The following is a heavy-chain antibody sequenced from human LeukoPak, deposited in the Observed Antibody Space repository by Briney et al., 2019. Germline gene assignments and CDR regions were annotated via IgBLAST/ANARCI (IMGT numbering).Heavy chain of an antibody. CDR3: ARKENVYYYFDY. CDR1: GGSISSSSYY. CDR2: IYYSGST. V-gene: IGHV4-39*07. J-gene: IGHJ4*02. Sequence: SETLSLTCTVPGGSISSSSYYWGWIRQPPGKGLEWIGSIYYSGSTYYNPSLKSRVTISVDTSKNQFSLKLSSVTAVGTAVYYCARKENVYYYFDYWGQGTLVTVSS. D-gene: IGHD3-10*01.